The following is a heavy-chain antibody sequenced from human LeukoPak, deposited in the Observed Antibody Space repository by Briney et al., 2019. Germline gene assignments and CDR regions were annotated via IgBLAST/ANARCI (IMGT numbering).Heavy chain of an antibody. Sequence: GGSLRLSCVASGFTFISYWMTWVRQAPGKGLEWVAQISQDGTESYSVDSVRGRFTISRDNSKNTLFLQMNSLRVEDTAVYYCAKDRRYYDSSGSDYWGQGTLVTVSS. CDR1: GFTFISYW. V-gene: IGHV3-7*01. J-gene: IGHJ4*02. CDR3: AKDRRYYDSSGSDY. D-gene: IGHD3-22*01. CDR2: ISQDGTES.